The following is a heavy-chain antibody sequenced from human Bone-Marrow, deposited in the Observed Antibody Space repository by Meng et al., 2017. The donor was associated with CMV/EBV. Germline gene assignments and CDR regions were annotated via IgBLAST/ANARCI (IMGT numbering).Heavy chain of an antibody. V-gene: IGHV3-7*01. CDR3: ARDLYCSSISCYTGDYFDY. Sequence: GGSLRLSCAASGFTFRNYWMSWVRQAPGKGLEWVANMKHDGSEIYYVDSVKGRFTVSRDNAKNSLDLQMNSLRAEDTAVYYCARDLYCSSISCYTGDYFDYWGRGTLVTVSS. J-gene: IGHJ4*02. D-gene: IGHD2-2*01. CDR1: GFTFRNYW. CDR2: MKHDGSEI.